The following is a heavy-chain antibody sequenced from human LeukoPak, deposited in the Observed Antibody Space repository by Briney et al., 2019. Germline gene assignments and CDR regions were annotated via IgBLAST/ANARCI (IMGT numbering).Heavy chain of an antibody. V-gene: IGHV3-21*01. CDR3: ARDRRWLQGHYYYYMDV. CDR2: ISSSSSYI. J-gene: IGHJ6*03. Sequence: GGSLRLSCAASGFTFSSYAMNWVRQAPGKGLEWVSSISSSSSYIYYADSVKGRFTISRDNAKNSLYLQMNSLRAEDTAVYYCARDRRWLQGHYYYYMDVWGKGTTVTVSS. D-gene: IGHD5-24*01. CDR1: GFTFSSYA.